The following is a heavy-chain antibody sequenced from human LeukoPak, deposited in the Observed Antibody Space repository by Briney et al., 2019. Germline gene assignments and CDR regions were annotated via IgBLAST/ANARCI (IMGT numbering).Heavy chain of an antibody. D-gene: IGHD2-2*01. J-gene: IGHJ5*02. Sequence: SETLSLTCTVSGGSISSYYWSWIRQPAGKGLEWIGYIYYSGSTNYNPSLKSRVTISVDTSKNQFSLKLSSVTAADTAVYYCARGGDIVVVPAAMGWFDPWGQGTLVTVSS. V-gene: IGHV4-59*01. CDR2: IYYSGST. CDR1: GGSISSYY. CDR3: ARGGDIVVVPAAMGWFDP.